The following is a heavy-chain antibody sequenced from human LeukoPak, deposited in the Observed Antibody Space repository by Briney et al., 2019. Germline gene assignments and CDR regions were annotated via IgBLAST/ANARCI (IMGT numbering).Heavy chain of an antibody. Sequence: SETLSLTCTVSGYSISSGYYWGWIRQPPGKGLEWIGSIYHSGSTYYNPSLKSRVTISVDTSKNQFSLKLISVTAADTAVYYCARGIVGATFPQFDPWGQGTLVTVSS. CDR3: ARGIVGATFPQFDP. V-gene: IGHV4-38-2*02. CDR1: GYSISSGYY. D-gene: IGHD1-26*01. CDR2: IYHSGST. J-gene: IGHJ5*02.